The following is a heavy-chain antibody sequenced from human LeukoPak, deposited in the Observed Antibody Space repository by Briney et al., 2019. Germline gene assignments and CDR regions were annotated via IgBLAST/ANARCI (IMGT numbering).Heavy chain of an antibody. Sequence: ASVKVSCKASGYTFTSYYMHWVRQAPGQELEWKGIISPSGGSTSYTQKFQDRVTMTRDTSTSTVYMELSSLRSEDTAVYYCARDQRYSSLAPDYWGQGTLVTVSS. J-gene: IGHJ4*02. V-gene: IGHV1-46*01. CDR3: ARDQRYSSLAPDY. D-gene: IGHD6-13*01. CDR1: GYTFTSYY. CDR2: ISPSGGST.